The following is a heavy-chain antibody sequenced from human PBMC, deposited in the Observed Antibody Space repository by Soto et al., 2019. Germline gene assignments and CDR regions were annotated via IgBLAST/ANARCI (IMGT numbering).Heavy chain of an antibody. CDR1: GGSVGRGCYY. CDR2: TFYSRST. D-gene: IGHD5-18*01. V-gene: IGHV4-61*01. CDR3: DRERARSIQLFGCFDT. J-gene: IGHJ5*02. Sequence: SETRSLTWIVAGGSVGRGCYYWSRLRQPAGNGLEWTGLTFYSRSTHYNPSLKSRFPLTVDTSKTPFCLTLSSVTAAATTAYYCDRERARSIQLFGCFDTWGQGTLVTVSS.